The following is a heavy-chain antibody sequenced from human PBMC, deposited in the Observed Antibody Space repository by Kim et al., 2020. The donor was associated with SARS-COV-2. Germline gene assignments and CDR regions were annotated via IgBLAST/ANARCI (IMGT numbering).Heavy chain of an antibody. CDR2: ISGSGGST. CDR1: GFTFSSYA. J-gene: IGHJ4*02. D-gene: IGHD3-10*01. Sequence: GGSLRLSCAASGFTFSSYAMSWVRQAPGKGLEWVSAISGSGGSTYYADSVKGRFTISRDNSKNTLYLQMNSLRAEETAVNYCAKAPWGNRLWGVIITFQFDAWGQGTLVTVSS. V-gene: IGHV3-23*01. CDR3: AKAPWGNRLWGVIITFQFDA.